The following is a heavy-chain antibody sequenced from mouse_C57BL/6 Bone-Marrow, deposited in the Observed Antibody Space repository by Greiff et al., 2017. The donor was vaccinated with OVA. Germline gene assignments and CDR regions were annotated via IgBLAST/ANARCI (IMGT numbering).Heavy chain of an antibody. V-gene: IGHV3-3*01. CDR1: GFSINSDCY. J-gene: IGHJ1*03. D-gene: IGHD2-5*01. Sequence: EVQLVESGPSLVRPSQTLSLTCTVTGFSINSDCYWIWIRQFPGNKLEYIGYTFYSGITYYNPSLESRTYITRDTSKNQFSLKLSSVTTEDTATYYCARETAYYSNLGYFDVWGTGTTVTVSS. CDR2: TFYSGIT. CDR3: ARETAYYSNLGYFDV.